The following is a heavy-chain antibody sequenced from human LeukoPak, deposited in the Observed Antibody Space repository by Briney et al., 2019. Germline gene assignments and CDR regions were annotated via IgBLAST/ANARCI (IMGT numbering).Heavy chain of an antibody. CDR1: GGSISSSSYY. CDR3: ARLFVAFDY. J-gene: IGHJ4*02. D-gene: IGHD2-21*01. V-gene: IGHV4-39*01. Sequence: SKTLSLTCTVSGGSISSSSYYWGWIRQPPGKGLGWIGSIYYSGSTYYNPSLKSRVTISVDTSKNQFSLKLSSVTAADTAVYYCARLFVAFDYWGQGTLVTVSS. CDR2: IYYSGST.